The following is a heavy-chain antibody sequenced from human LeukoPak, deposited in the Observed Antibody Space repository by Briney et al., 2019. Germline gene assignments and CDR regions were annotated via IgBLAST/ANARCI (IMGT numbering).Heavy chain of an antibody. CDR3: ATDPRYFDWLPYFDY. J-gene: IGHJ4*02. CDR2: ISPSGGST. Sequence: ASVKVSCKAFGYTFTSNYMHWVRQAPGQGPEWMGVISPSGGSTTYAQKFQGRVTLTRDMSTSTDYLELSSLRSEDTAVYYCATDPRYFDWLPYFDYWGQGTLVTVSS. CDR1: GYTFTSNY. V-gene: IGHV1-46*01. D-gene: IGHD3-9*01.